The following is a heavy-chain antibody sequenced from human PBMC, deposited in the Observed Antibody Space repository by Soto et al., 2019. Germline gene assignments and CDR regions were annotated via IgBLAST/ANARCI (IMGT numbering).Heavy chain of an antibody. D-gene: IGHD5-18*01. J-gene: IGHJ6*02. V-gene: IGHV3-43*01. Sequence: GGSLRLSCAASGFTFDDYTMHWVRQAPGKGLEWVSLISWDGGSTYYADSVKGRFTISRDNSKNSLYLQMNSLRTEDTALYYCAKAFGYSYGGESGYGMDVWGQGTTVTVSS. CDR3: AKAFGYSYGGESGYGMDV. CDR1: GFTFDDYT. CDR2: ISWDGGST.